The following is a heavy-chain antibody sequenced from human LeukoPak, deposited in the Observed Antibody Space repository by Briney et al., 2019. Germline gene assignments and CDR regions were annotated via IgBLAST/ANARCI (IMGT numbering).Heavy chain of an antibody. CDR3: ARDGNYDILTTFDI. CDR1: GGSISSGYY. Sequence: SETLSLTCTVSGGSISSGYYWGWIRQPPGKGLEWIGSIYHSGSTYYNPSLKSRVTISVDTSKNQFSLKLSSVTAADTAVYYCARDGNYDILTTFDIWGQGTTVTISS. D-gene: IGHD3-9*01. CDR2: IYHSGST. V-gene: IGHV4-38-2*02. J-gene: IGHJ6*02.